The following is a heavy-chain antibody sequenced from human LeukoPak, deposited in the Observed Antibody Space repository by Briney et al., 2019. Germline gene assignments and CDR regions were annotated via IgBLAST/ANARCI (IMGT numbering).Heavy chain of an antibody. CDR3: AKTGLVVVTAMSDY. J-gene: IGHJ4*02. Sequence: GGSLRLSCAASGFTFSSYAMSWVRQAPGKGLEWVSAISGSGGSTYYADSVKGRFTISRDNSKNKLYLQMTSLRAEDTAVYSCAKTGLVVVTAMSDYWGQGTLVTVSS. CDR2: ISGSGGST. V-gene: IGHV3-23*01. D-gene: IGHD2-21*02. CDR1: GFTFSSYA.